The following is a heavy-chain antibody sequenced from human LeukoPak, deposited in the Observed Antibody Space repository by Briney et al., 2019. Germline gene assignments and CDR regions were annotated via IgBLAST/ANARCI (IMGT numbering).Heavy chain of an antibody. D-gene: IGHD5-12*01. CDR1: GYTFTSYG. J-gene: IGHJ6*02. CDR3: ARALLTKRGYGGYDYYYYGMDV. CDR2: ISAYNGNT. V-gene: IGHV1-18*01. Sequence: ASVKVSCKASGYTFTSYGISWVRQAPGQGLEWMGWISAYNGNTNYAQKLQGRVTMTTDTSTSTAYMELRSLRSDDTAVYYCARALLTKRGYGGYDYYYYGMDVWGQGTTVTVSS.